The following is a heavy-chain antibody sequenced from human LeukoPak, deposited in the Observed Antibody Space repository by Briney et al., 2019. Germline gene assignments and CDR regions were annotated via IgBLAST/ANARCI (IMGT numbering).Heavy chain of an antibody. CDR1: GFTFSDSY. J-gene: IGHJ3*02. D-gene: IGHD5-12*01. Sequence: GGSLRLSCAASGFTFSDSYMTWIRQAPGKGLEWVSAISGSGGSTYYADSVKGRFTISRDNSKNTLYLQMNSLRAEDTAVYYCAKDLLSADIVATTPDAFDIWGQGTMVTVSS. CDR3: AKDLLSADIVATTPDAFDI. V-gene: IGHV3-23*01. CDR2: ISGSGGST.